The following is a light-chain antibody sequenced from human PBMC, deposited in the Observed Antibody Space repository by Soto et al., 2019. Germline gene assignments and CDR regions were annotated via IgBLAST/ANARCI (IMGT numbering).Light chain of an antibody. Sequence: TQLTQSPSSVSASVGGRVAITCRASQSISSWLAWYQQKPGKAPKLLIYRASSLQSGVPSRFSGSGSGTEFTLTISSLQPDDFATYYCQQYNSYSRTFGRGTKVDIK. CDR3: QQYNSYSRT. CDR2: RAS. CDR1: QSISSW. J-gene: IGKJ1*01. V-gene: IGKV1-5*03.